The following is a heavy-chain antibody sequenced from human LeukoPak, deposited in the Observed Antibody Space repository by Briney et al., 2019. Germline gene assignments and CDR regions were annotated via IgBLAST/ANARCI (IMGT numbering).Heavy chain of an antibody. Sequence: SETLSLTCTVSGGSISSYYWSWIRQPPGEGLEWIGYIYYSGSTNYNPSLKSRVTISVDTSKNQFSLKLSSVTAADTAVYYCARLGYYYDSSGYYNYFDYWGQGTLVTVSS. CDR1: GGSISSYY. J-gene: IGHJ4*02. CDR2: IYYSGST. V-gene: IGHV4-59*01. D-gene: IGHD3-22*01. CDR3: ARLGYYYDSSGYYNYFDY.